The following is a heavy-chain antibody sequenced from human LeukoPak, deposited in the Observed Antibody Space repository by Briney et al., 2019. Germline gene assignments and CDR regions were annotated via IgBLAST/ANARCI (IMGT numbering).Heavy chain of an antibody. Sequence: GGSLRLSCAASGFTFSSYGMSWVRQAPGKGLGWVSAISGSGGSTYYADSVKGRFTISRDNSKNTLYLQMNSLRAEDTAVYYCAKPMLSMIVVVIGFDYWGQGTLVTVSS. V-gene: IGHV3-23*01. J-gene: IGHJ4*02. D-gene: IGHD3-22*01. CDR1: GFTFSSYG. CDR2: ISGSGGST. CDR3: AKPMLSMIVVVIGFDY.